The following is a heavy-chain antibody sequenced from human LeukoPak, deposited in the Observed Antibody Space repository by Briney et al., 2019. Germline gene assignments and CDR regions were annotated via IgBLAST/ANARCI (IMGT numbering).Heavy chain of an antibody. CDR1: GGSISSYY. J-gene: IGHJ5*02. Sequence: SETLSLTCTVSGGSISSYYWSWIRQPPGKGLEWIGYIYYSGSTNYNPSLKSRVTISVDRSKNQFSLKLSSVTAADTAVYYCARGVTPRYYDSSGYWFDPWGQGTLVTVSS. D-gene: IGHD3-22*01. V-gene: IGHV4-59*12. CDR2: IYYSGST. CDR3: ARGVTPRYYDSSGYWFDP.